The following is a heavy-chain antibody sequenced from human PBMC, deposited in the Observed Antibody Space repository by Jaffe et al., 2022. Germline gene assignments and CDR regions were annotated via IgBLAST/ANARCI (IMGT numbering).Heavy chain of an antibody. Sequence: EVQLVESGGGLVQPGRSLRVSCTASGISFRYNTMNWVRQAPGKGLEWVGFIRGEAYGDTSEYAASVEGRFTISKDDSKSIAYLQMNSLKIEDTAIYYCTTVGGYNWHYYFDSWGQGTLVTVSS. CDR3: TTVGGYNWHYYFDS. V-gene: IGHV3-49*02. J-gene: IGHJ4*02. CDR1: GISFRYNT. CDR2: IRGEAYGDTS. D-gene: IGHD1-7*01.